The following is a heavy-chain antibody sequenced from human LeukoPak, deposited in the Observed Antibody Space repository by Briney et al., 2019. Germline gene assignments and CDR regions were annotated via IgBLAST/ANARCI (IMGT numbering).Heavy chain of an antibody. CDR2: ISNSGDNI. V-gene: IGHV3-23*01. CDR3: AKGRYSNGLFDY. J-gene: IGHJ4*02. D-gene: IGHD6-19*01. CDR1: GFTLSNYA. Sequence: QPGGSLRLSCAASGFTLSNYATSCVRQAPGKGLEWVSAISNSGDNIYYADSAKGRFTISRDISKNTLYLQLNSLRAEDTAVYSCAKGRYSNGLFDYWGQGTLVTVSS.